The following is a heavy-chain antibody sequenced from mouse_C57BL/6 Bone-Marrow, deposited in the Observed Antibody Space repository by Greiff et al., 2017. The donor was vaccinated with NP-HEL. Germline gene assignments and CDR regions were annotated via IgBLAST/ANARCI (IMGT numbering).Heavy chain of an antibody. D-gene: IGHD4-1*01. CDR1: GFSFNTYA. J-gene: IGHJ3*01. CDR2: IRSKSNNYAT. V-gene: IGHV10-1*01. Sequence: EVQLQQSGGGLVQPKGSLKLSCAASGFSFNTYAMNWVRQAPGKGLEWVARIRSKSNNYATYYADSVKDRFTISRDDSESMLYLQMNNLKTEDTAMYYCVRHANWTPFAYWGQGTLVTVSA. CDR3: VRHANWTPFAY.